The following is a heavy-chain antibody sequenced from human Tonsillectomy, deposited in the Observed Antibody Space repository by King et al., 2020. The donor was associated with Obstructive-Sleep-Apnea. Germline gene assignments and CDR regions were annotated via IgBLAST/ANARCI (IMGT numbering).Heavy chain of an antibody. Sequence: QLQESGPGLVKPSQTLSLTCTVSGGSISSGGYYWSWIRQHPGKGLEGIGYIYYSGSTYYNPSLKSRVTISVDTSKNQFSLKLSSLTAADTAVYYCAGGFGQGTPFFYGDYYFDYWGQGTLVTVSS. D-gene: IGHD4-17*01. J-gene: IGHJ4*02. CDR3: AGGFGQGTPFFYGDYYFDY. CDR2: IYYSGST. V-gene: IGHV4-31*03. CDR1: GGSISSGGYY.